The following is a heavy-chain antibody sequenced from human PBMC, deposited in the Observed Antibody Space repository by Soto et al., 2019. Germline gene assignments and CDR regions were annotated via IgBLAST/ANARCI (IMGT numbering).Heavy chain of an antibody. J-gene: IGHJ6*02. CDR2: IISSSSTI. CDR1: GFTFGSYR. D-gene: IGHD2-2*01. CDR3: ARDGAYCSSTSCYFVRPNYYYYYGMDV. Sequence: GSLRLSCAAYGFTFGSYRINWGRQAPGKGLDWVSYIISSSSTIYYADSVKGRFTISRDNAKNSLYLQMNSLRDEDTAVYYCARDGAYCSSTSCYFVRPNYYYYYGMDVWGQGPTVTVSS. V-gene: IGHV3-48*02.